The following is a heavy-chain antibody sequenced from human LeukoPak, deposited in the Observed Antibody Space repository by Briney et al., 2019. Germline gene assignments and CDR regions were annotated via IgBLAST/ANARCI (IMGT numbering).Heavy chain of an antibody. J-gene: IGHJ3*02. CDR2: ISSSSSYI. CDR3: ARDNLEGDCGGDCLNGAFDI. V-gene: IGHV3-21*01. Sequence: PGGSLRLSCAASGFTFSSYSMNWVRQAPGKGLGCASAISSSSSYIYYADSVKGRFTISRDKAKNSLYLQMNSLRAEDTAVYYCARDNLEGDCGGDCLNGAFDIWGQGTMVTVSS. CDR1: GFTFSSYS. D-gene: IGHD2-21*02.